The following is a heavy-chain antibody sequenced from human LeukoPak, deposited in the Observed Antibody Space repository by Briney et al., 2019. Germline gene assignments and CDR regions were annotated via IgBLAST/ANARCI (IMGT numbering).Heavy chain of an antibody. J-gene: IGHJ4*02. CDR2: INAGNGNT. D-gene: IGHD6-13*01. CDR1: GYTFTNYA. Sequence: ASVKVSCKASGYTFTNYAMHWVRQAPGQRLEWMGWINAGNGNTKYSQKFQGRVTMTEDTSTDTAYMELSSLRSEDTAVYYCATPPIAAADYYFDYWGQGTLVTVSS. V-gene: IGHV1-3*01. CDR3: ATPPIAAADYYFDY.